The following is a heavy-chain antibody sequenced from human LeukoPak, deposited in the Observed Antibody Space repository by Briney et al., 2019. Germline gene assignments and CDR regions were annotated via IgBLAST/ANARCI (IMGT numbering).Heavy chain of an antibody. Sequence: ASVKVSCKASGYTLIGYYMHWVRQAPGQGLEWMGWINPNSGGTNYAQNFQGRVTMTRDTSISTAYVELSRLRSDDTAVYYCARGDSSGYYYAFDIWGQGTMVTVSS. D-gene: IGHD3-22*01. CDR1: GYTLIGYY. J-gene: IGHJ3*02. CDR3: ARGDSSGYYYAFDI. V-gene: IGHV1-2*02. CDR2: INPNSGGT.